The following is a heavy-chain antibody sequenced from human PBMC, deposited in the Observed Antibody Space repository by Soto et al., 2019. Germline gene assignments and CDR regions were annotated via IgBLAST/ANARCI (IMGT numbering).Heavy chain of an antibody. D-gene: IGHD3-3*01. CDR3: AHRPQYDFWSGYPSFFDY. Sequence: SGPTLVNPTQTLTLTCTFSGFSLSTSGVGVGWIRQPPGKALEWLALIYWGDDKRYSPSLKSRLTITKDTSKNQVVLTMTNMDPVDTATYYCAHRPQYDFWSGYPSFFDYWGQGTLVTVSS. J-gene: IGHJ4*02. CDR2: IYWGDDK. CDR1: GFSLSTSGVG. V-gene: IGHV2-5*02.